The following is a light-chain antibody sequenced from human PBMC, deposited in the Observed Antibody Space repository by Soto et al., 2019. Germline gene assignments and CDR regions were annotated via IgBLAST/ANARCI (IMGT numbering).Light chain of an antibody. CDR2: EVH. J-gene: IGLJ3*02. Sequence: QSVLTQPASLSGSLGQSITISCTGTSGDIGIYNFVSWFHQRPAKAPKLLIFEVHNRPSGVSDRFSASKSGNAASLTISGLQADDEGDYYCTSYTRSNTWVFGGGTKLTVL. CDR3: TSYTRSNTWV. CDR1: SGDIGIYNF. V-gene: IGLV2-14*01.